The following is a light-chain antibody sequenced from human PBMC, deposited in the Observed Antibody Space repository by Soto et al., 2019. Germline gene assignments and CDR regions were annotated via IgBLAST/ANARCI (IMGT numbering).Light chain of an antibody. CDR3: QTWGSGIHYV. V-gene: IGLV4-69*01. J-gene: IGLJ1*01. CDR1: SGHSSYA. Sequence: QAVLTQSPSASASLGASVKLTCTLSSGHSSYAIAWHQQEPEKGPRYLMKLNSDGSHSKGDVIPDRFSGSSSGAERYLTSSSLQSEDEADYYCQTWGSGIHYVFGTGTKVTVL. CDR2: LNSDGSH.